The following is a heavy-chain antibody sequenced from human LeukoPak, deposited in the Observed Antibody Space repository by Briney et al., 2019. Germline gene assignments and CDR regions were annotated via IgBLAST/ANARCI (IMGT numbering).Heavy chain of an antibody. CDR1: GFTFSSYS. CDR3: ARAAGPRRNWFDP. Sequence: GGSLRLSCAASGFTFSSYSMNWVRQAPGKGLEWVSYISSSSSTIYYADSVKGRFTISRDDAKNSLYLQMNSLRAEDTAVYYCARAAGPRRNWFDPWGQGTLVTVSS. CDR2: ISSSSSTI. J-gene: IGHJ5*02. V-gene: IGHV3-48*01.